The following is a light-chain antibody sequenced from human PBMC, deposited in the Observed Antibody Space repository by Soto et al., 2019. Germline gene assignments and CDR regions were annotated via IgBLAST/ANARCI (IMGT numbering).Light chain of an antibody. CDR1: SSNIGNNN. CDR3: ATWDSSLSAGV. J-gene: IGLJ3*02. CDR2: DNY. V-gene: IGLV1-51*01. Sequence: QSVLTQPPSVSAAPGQRVTISCSGSSSNIGNNNVSWYQQVPGRAPKVVIYDNYQRPSGIPYRFSGSKSGTSATLGITGLQTGDEADYYCATWDSSLSAGVFGGGTQLTVL.